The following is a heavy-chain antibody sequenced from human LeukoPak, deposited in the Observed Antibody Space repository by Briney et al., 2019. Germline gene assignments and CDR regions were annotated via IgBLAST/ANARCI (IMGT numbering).Heavy chain of an antibody. Sequence: ASVKVSCKASGYTFSSYGISWVRQAPGQGLEWMGWISGFTGKTNYAQRFQGRVTMTTDTATGTAYLVLRSLRSDDTAVYHCARDGAAVGTWGDFWGQGTLVTVSS. CDR2: ISGFTGKT. CDR1: GYTFSSYG. V-gene: IGHV1-18*04. CDR3: ARDGAAVGTWGDF. D-gene: IGHD6-13*01. J-gene: IGHJ4*02.